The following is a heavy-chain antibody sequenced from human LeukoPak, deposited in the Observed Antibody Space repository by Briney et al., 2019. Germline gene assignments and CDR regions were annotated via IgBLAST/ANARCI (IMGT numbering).Heavy chain of an antibody. D-gene: IGHD3-22*01. CDR2: IGGSGATT. Sequence: GGSLRLSCAASGFPFGSYAVNWVRQAPGKGLEWVSAIGGSGATTIYADSVKGRFTISRDNSKNMLYLQMNSLRADDTAVYYFRKGTFSYDSSNFDYWAKETWVAVSS. J-gene: IGHJ4*02. CDR1: GFPFGSYA. CDR3: RKGTFSYDSSNFDY. V-gene: IGHV3-23*01.